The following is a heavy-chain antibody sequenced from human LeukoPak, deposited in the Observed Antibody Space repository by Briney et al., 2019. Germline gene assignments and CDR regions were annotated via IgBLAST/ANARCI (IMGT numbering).Heavy chain of an antibody. J-gene: IGHJ4*02. CDR3: AKGSYGSGSYYNYYFDY. CDR2: ISWNSGSI. V-gene: IGHV3-9*01. D-gene: IGHD3-10*01. Sequence: GGSLRLSCAASGFTFDDYAMHWVRQAPGKDLEWVSGISWNSGSIGYADSVKGRFTISRDNAKNSLYLQMNSLRAEDTALYYCAKGSYGSGSYYNYYFDYWGQGTLVTVSS. CDR1: GFTFDDYA.